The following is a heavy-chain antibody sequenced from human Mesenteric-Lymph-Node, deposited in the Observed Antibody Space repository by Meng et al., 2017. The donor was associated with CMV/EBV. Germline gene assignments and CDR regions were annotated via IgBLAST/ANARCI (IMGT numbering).Heavy chain of an antibody. D-gene: IGHD3-10*01. CDR1: GGSISSSSYY. J-gene: IGHJ5*02. CDR3: ARPHYYGSGSSPWFDP. CDR2: IYYSGST. Sequence: QLQLQESGPGLVKPSETLALTCTVSGGSISSSSYYWGWIRQPPGKGLEWIGSIYYSGSTYYNPSLKSRVTISVDTSKNQFSLKLSSVIAADTAVYYCARPHYYGSGSSPWFDPWGQGTLVTVSS. V-gene: IGHV4-39*01.